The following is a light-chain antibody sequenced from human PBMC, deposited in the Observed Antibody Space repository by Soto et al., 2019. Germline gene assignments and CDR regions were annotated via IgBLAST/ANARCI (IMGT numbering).Light chain of an antibody. CDR2: DAS. CDR1: QSISSW. Sequence: DIQMTQSPSTLSASVGDRVTITCRASQSISSWLAWYQQKPGKAPKLLIYDASSLESGVPSRFSGSGAGTEFTLTISSLQPDDFATYYCQQYNSYSLTFGGGTKVEIK. J-gene: IGKJ4*01. CDR3: QQYNSYSLT. V-gene: IGKV1-5*01.